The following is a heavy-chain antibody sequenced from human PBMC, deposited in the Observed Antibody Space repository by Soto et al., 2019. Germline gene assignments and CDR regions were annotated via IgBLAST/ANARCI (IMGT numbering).Heavy chain of an antibody. CDR3: ARGFRIIPQQWLGVFASYYFDY. CDR1: GYTFTSYD. Sequence: QVQLVQSGAEVKKPGASVKVSCKATGYTFTSYDINWVRQATGQGFEWMGWMNPNSGNTGYAQKFQGRVTMTRNTSISTAYMELSSLRSEDTAVYYCARGFRIIPQQWLGVFASYYFDYWGQGTLVTVSS. J-gene: IGHJ4*02. D-gene: IGHD6-19*01. V-gene: IGHV1-8*01. CDR2: MNPNSGNT.